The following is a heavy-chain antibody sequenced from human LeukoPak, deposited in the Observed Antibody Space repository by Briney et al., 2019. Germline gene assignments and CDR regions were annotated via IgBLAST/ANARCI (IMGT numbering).Heavy chain of an antibody. J-gene: IGHJ5*01. V-gene: IGHV4-61*01. D-gene: IGHD5-12*01. CDR1: GVSVSSGTYY. CDR2: ISHSGSS. Sequence: PSDTLSLTCTVSGVSVSSGTYYWAWIRQPPGKGLDCIVYISHSGSSYSTPSLRSRVTISLDTSNNQFSLKLNSVTAADTAVYYCATDILRGDGYDYDSWGQGTLVTVSS. CDR3: ATDILRGDGYDYDS.